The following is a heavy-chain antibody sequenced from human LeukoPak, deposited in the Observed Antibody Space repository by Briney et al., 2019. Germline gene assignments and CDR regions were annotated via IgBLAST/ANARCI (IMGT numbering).Heavy chain of an antibody. Sequence: ASVKVSCKASGYTFTGYYMHWVRQAPGQGLEWMGWINPNSGGTNYAQKLQGRVTMTTDTSTSTAYMELRSLRSDDTAVYYCARGVLRYFDWLPDFDYWGQGTLVTVSS. J-gene: IGHJ4*02. CDR2: INPNSGGT. CDR1: GYTFTGYY. D-gene: IGHD3-9*01. V-gene: IGHV1-2*02. CDR3: ARGVLRYFDWLPDFDY.